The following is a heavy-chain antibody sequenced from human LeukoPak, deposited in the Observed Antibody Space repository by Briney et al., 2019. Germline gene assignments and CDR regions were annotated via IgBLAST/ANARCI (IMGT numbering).Heavy chain of an antibody. CDR2: IWYDGSNK. CDR1: GFTFSSYG. Sequence: GGSLRLSCAASGFTFSSYGMHWVRQAPGKGLEWVAVIWYDGSNKYYADSVKGRFTISRDNSKNTLYLQMNSLRAEDTAVYYRARNRLTMVRGALGYWGQGTLVTVSS. D-gene: IGHD3-10*01. V-gene: IGHV3-33*01. CDR3: ARNRLTMVRGALGY. J-gene: IGHJ4*02.